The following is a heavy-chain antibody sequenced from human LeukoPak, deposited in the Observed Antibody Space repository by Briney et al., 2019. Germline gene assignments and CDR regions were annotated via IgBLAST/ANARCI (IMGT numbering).Heavy chain of an antibody. CDR2: IYSGGTT. D-gene: IGHD4-23*01. J-gene: IGHJ1*01. V-gene: IGHV3-66*01. CDR1: GFTFSGFG. CDR3: ASDYGGSGYFHH. Sequence: QPGGSLRLSCAASGFTFSGFGMHWVRQAPGKGLEWVSVIYSGGTTYYADSVKGRFNISRDNSKNTLYLQMNSLRAEDTAVYYCASDYGGSGYFHHWGQGTLVTVSS.